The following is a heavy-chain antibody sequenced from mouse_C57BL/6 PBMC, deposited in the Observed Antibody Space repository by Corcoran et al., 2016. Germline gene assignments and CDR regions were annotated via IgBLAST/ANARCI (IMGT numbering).Heavy chain of an antibody. CDR1: GYTFTSYG. J-gene: IGHJ3*01. CDR2: IYPRSGNT. CDR3: ARPGSSYIFAY. D-gene: IGHD1-1*01. Sequence: QVQLQQSGAELARPGASVKLSCKASGYTFTSYGISWVKQRTGQGLEWIGEIYPRSGNTYYNEKFKGKATLTADKSSSTADMELRSLTSEDSAVYFCARPGSSYIFAYWGQGTLVTVSA. V-gene: IGHV1-81*01.